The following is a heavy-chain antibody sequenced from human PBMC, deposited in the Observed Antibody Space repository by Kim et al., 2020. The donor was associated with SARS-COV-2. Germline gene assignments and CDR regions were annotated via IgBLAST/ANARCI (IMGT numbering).Heavy chain of an antibody. D-gene: IGHD3-10*01. Sequence: SVKVSCKASGGTFSSYAISWVRQAPGQGLEWMGGIIPIFGTANYAQKFQGRVTITADESTSTAYMELSSLRSEDTAVYYCARGLRGLKLWFGELPYYYYGMDVWGQGTTVTVSS. J-gene: IGHJ6*02. CDR3: ARGLRGLKLWFGELPYYYYGMDV. CDR1: GGTFSSYA. CDR2: IIPIFGTA. V-gene: IGHV1-69*13.